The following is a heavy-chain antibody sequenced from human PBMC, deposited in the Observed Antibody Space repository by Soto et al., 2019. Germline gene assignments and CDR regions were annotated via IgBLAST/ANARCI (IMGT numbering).Heavy chain of an antibody. Sequence: QVQLVQSGPEVKMPGASVKVSCKTSGYTFSNFGIAWVRQAPGQGLEWMGWISGYNGDTSYAPKFQGRVTMTTDRFTSTGYMELRSLRSDDTAVYYGARVPYSTGWYFAFNIWGQGTMVTVSS. J-gene: IGHJ3*02. CDR2: ISGYNGDT. CDR1: GYTFSNFG. V-gene: IGHV1-18*01. D-gene: IGHD6-19*01. CDR3: ARVPYSTGWYFAFNI.